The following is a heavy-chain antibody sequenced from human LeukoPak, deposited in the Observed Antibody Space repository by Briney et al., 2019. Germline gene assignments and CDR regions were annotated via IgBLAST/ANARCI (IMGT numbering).Heavy chain of an antibody. J-gene: IGHJ4*02. Sequence: GASVKVSCKASGYTFTSYWISWVRQMPGKGLEWMGRIDPRDSYTKYSPSFQGHVSISADKSISTAYLQWSSLKASDTATYYCARLESSGYYVYWGQGTLVTVSS. V-gene: IGHV5-10-1*01. CDR2: IDPRDSYT. CDR3: ARLESSGYYVY. CDR1: GYTFTSYW. D-gene: IGHD3-22*01.